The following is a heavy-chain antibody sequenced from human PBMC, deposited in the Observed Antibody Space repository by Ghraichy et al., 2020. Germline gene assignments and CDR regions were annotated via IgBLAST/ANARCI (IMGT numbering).Heavy chain of an antibody. CDR2: IYTGGYT. Sequence: SCAASGITVSSNYMSWVRQAPGKGLKWVSVIYTGGYTYYADSVKGRFTISRDNSKNTLYLQSKSLRAEATAVYYCSSECQQRVTGYRHFDFWGQGTLVTVFS. CDR3: SSECQQRVTGYRHFDF. V-gene: IGHV3-66*01. J-gene: IGHJ4*02. D-gene: IGHD3-9*01. CDR1: GITVSSNY.